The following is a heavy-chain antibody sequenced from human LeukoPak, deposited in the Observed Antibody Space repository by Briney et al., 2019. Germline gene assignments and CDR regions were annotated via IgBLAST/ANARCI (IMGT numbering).Heavy chain of an antibody. CDR3: AKRPAGGDYYFDY. D-gene: IGHD3-16*01. J-gene: IGHJ4*02. CDR2: IKQDGSEK. V-gene: IGHV3-7*01. Sequence: GGSLRLSCAASGFTFSSYWMSWVRQAPGKGLEWVANIKQDGSEKYYADSVKGRFTISRDNSKNTLYLQMNSLRAEDTAVYYCAKRPAGGDYYFDYWGQGTLVTVSS. CDR1: GFTFSSYW.